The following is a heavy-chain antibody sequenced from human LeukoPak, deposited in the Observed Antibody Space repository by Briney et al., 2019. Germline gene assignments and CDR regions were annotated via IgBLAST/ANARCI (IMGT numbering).Heavy chain of an antibody. CDR2: IGTSSSYI. D-gene: IGHD5-18*01. Sequence: GGSLRLSCAASGFTFSSYSMNWVRQAPGKGLEWVSSIGTSSSYIYYADSLKGRFTISRDNAKNSLYLQMNSLRAEDTAVYYCARRATSERGHSYGLDYWGQGTLATVSS. CDR3: ARRATSERGHSYGLDY. CDR1: GFTFSSYS. V-gene: IGHV3-21*01. J-gene: IGHJ4*02.